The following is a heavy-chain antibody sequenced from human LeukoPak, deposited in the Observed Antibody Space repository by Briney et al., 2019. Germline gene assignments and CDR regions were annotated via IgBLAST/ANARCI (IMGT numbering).Heavy chain of an antibody. V-gene: IGHV3-30*04. Sequence: GRSLRLSCAASGFTFSSYAMHWVRQAPGKGLEWVAVISYDGSNKYYADSVKGRFTISRDNARNLLYLQMTSLRAEDTAVYYCARDYYDSSGYYSGPEDTFDIWGQGTMVTVSS. D-gene: IGHD3-22*01. CDR1: GFTFSSYA. CDR3: ARDYYDSSGYYSGPEDTFDI. CDR2: ISYDGSNK. J-gene: IGHJ3*02.